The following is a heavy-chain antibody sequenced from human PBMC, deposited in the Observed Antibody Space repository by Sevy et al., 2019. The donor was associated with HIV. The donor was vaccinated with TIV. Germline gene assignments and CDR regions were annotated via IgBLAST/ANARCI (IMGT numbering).Heavy chain of an antibody. D-gene: IGHD1-1*01. CDR1: GFTFRKYG. V-gene: IGHV3-33*01. CDR3: VRDPQINDIAESGIIH. Sequence: GGSLRLSCAASGFTFRKYGMHWVRQAPGKGLEWVAVIWWDGSEKYYADSVKGRFTISRDNSEDTMYLQMRSLRADDKAVYYCVRDPQINDIAESGIIHWGQGTLVTVSS. CDR2: IWWDGSEK. J-gene: IGHJ4*02.